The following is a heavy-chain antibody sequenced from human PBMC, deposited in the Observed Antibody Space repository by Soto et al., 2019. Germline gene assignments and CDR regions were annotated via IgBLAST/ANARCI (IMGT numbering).Heavy chain of an antibody. J-gene: IGHJ4*02. CDR1: GGSISSGGYY. CDR2: IYYSGST. CDR3: ARVPVPSSGYFYYFDY. V-gene: IGHV4-31*03. D-gene: IGHD3-22*01. Sequence: ASETLSLTCTVSGGSISSGGYYWSWIRQHPGKGLEWIGYIYYSGSTYYNPSLKSRVTISLDTSKNQFSLKLSSVTAADTAVYYCARVPVPSSGYFYYFDYWGQGTLVTVSS.